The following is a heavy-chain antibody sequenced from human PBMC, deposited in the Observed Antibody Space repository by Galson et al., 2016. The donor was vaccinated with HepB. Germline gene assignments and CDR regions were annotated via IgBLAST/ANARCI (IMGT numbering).Heavy chain of an antibody. D-gene: IGHD6-19*01. V-gene: IGHV1-69*13. CDR1: GGTFSSYA. Sequence: SVKVSCKASGGTFSSYAISWVRQAPGQGLEWMGGIIPIFATANYAQNFQGRVTITADESTSTAYMNLNSLRSEDTAVYYCANSDCSNGWFRTAFDSWGQGTLVTVSS. CDR3: ANSDCSNGWFRTAFDS. CDR2: IIPIFATA. J-gene: IGHJ4*02.